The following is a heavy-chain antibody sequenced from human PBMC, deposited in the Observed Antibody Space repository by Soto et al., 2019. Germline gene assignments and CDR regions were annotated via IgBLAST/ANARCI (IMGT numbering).Heavy chain of an antibody. J-gene: IGHJ4*02. V-gene: IGHV3-7*01. Sequence: EVQLVESGGGLVQPGGSLRLSCAASGLTFSNNWMNWVRQAPGKGLEWVANIKQDGSVKNYVDSVKGRFTISRDNAKSSLHLQMNSLRAEDTAIYYCARDYDYWGQGTLVTVSS. CDR1: GLTFSNNW. CDR3: ARDYDY. CDR2: IKQDGSVK.